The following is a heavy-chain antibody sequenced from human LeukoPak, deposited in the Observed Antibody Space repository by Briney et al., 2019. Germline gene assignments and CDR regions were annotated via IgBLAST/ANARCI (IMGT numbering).Heavy chain of an antibody. CDR1: GFTFGDYA. J-gene: IGHJ6*02. CDR2: IRSKAYGGTT. Sequence: GGSLRLSCTASGFTFGDYAMSWFRQAPGKGLEWVGFIRSKAYGGTTEYAASVKGRFTISRDDSKSIAYLQMNSLKTEDTAVYYCTIETSSGWYGAYYYGMDVWGQGTTVTVS. V-gene: IGHV3-49*03. CDR3: TIETSSGWYGAYYYGMDV. D-gene: IGHD6-19*01.